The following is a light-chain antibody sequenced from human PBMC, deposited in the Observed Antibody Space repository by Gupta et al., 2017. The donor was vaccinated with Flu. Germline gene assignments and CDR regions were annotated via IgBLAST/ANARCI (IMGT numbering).Light chain of an antibody. CDR2: AAS. V-gene: IGKV1-17*01. J-gene: IGKJ4*01. Sequence: DIQMTQSPSSLSASVGDRVIITCRASQDIGTDLGWYQEKQGKAPERLIHAASSLQSGVPSRFSGSGSGTEFTLTISSLQPEAFATYCCRYYHFHEINFGGGTKLEIK. CDR1: QDIGTD. CDR3: RYYHFHEIN.